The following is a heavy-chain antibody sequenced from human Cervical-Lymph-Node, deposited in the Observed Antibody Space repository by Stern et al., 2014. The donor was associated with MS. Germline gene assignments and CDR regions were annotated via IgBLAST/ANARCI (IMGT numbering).Heavy chain of an antibody. CDR3: ARGSPMGLIVIPSVPYYYGMDV. V-gene: IGHV1-69*01. CDR2: IIPILKTP. CDR1: GGTFSSYV. J-gene: IGHJ6*02. D-gene: IGHD3-16*02. Sequence: QVQLGQSGAEVKKPGSSVKLSCKGSGGTFSSYVLSWVRQAPGHGLERIGGIIPILKTPKYAQKFKGRVQITADESTRTASMDLDSLRSEDTAVYYCARGSPMGLIVIPSVPYYYGMDVWGQGTTVIVSS.